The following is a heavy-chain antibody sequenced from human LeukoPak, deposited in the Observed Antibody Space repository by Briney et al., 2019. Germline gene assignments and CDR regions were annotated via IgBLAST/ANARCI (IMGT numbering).Heavy chain of an antibody. V-gene: IGHV3-33*06. CDR1: GFTFSSYG. J-gene: IGHJ4*02. CDR3: AKDLRYYYDSSGYPAY. Sequence: GGSLRLSCAASGFTFSSYGMHWVRQAPGKGLEWVAVIWYDGSNKYYADSVKGRFTISRDNSKNTLYLQMNSLRAEDTAVYYCAKDLRYYYDSSGYPAYWGQGTLVTVSS. CDR2: IWYDGSNK. D-gene: IGHD3-22*01.